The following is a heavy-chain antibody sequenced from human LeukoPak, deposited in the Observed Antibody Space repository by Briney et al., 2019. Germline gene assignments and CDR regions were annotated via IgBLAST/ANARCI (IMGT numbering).Heavy chain of an antibody. D-gene: IGHD6-19*01. CDR3: ARVAGSIDY. J-gene: IGHJ4*02. Sequence: ASVKVSCKASVYTFTTYDINGVRQATGQGLEWMGWMNPNSGYTGNAQKFQGRVTITRDTSISTAYMELSSLRSEDTAVYYCARVAGSIDYWGQGTLVTVSS. V-gene: IGHV1-8*03. CDR2: MNPNSGYT. CDR1: VYTFTTYD.